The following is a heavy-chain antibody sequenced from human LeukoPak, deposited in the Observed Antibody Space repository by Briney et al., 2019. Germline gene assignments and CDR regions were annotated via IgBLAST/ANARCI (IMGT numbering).Heavy chain of an antibody. J-gene: IGHJ4*02. CDR1: GGSISSSSYY. CDR2: IYCSWST. V-gene: IGHV4-39*01. Sequence: PETLSLTCTVSGGSISSSSYYWGWIRQPPGKGLEWIGSIYCSWSTYYNPSLKSRVTISVDTSKNPFSLKLSSFTAADTAVYYCARPGIAAAGHFDYWGQGTLVTVSS. D-gene: IGHD6-13*01. CDR3: ARPGIAAAGHFDY.